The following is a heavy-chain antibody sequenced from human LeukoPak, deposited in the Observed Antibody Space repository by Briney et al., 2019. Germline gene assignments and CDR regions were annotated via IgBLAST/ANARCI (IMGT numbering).Heavy chain of an antibody. CDR3: ARVAGSIDY. CDR2: MNVKSGYT. J-gene: IGHJ4*02. Sequence: GASVTVSCKASGYSFTTYDINWVRQAAGQGLEWMGWMNVKSGYTGYAQKFQGRVTITRDNSTSTVYMELSSLRSEDTAVYYCARVAGSIDYWGQGTLVTVSS. V-gene: IGHV1-8*03. CDR1: GYSFTTYD. D-gene: IGHD1-26*01.